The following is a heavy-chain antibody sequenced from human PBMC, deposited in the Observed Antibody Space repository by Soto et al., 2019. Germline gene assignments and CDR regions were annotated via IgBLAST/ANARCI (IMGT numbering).Heavy chain of an antibody. CDR1: GGSISSYY. V-gene: IGHV4-59*08. D-gene: IGHD3-10*01. Sequence: PSETLSLTCTVSGGSISSYYWGWIRQPPGKGLEWIGHTYHSGNPYYNPSLKSRVIISVDRSKNQFSLKVTSVTATDTAVYYCARQGFGPLHGLVDVWGQGTTVTVSS. CDR2: TYHSGNP. J-gene: IGHJ6*02. CDR3: ARQGFGPLHGLVDV.